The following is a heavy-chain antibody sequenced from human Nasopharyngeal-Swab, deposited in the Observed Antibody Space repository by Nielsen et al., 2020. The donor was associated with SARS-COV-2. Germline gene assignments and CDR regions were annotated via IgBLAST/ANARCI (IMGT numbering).Heavy chain of an antibody. J-gene: IGHJ5*02. Sequence: GESLKISCKDSGSSYTYYWIAWVRQMPGKGLEWMGIVYPGDGYTKYSPSFEGQVDISADKSINTAYLQWSSLKASDTAMYYCARLDFSEVTGGWFDPWGQGTLVTVSS. CDR2: VYPGDGYT. CDR1: GSSYTYYW. V-gene: IGHV5-51*01. D-gene: IGHD4-11*01. CDR3: ARLDFSEVTGGWFDP.